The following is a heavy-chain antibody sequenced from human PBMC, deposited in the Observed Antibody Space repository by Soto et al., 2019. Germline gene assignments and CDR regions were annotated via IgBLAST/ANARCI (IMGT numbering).Heavy chain of an antibody. V-gene: IGHV4-31*03. CDR1: GGSISSGGYY. CDR2: IYYSGST. Sequence: PSETLSLTCTVSGGSISSGGYYWSWIRQHPGKGLEWIGYIYYSGSTYYNPSLKSRVTISVDTSKNQFSLKLSSVTAADTAVYYCARGILTGYYTVYYFDYWGQGTLVTVSS. J-gene: IGHJ4*02. CDR3: ARGILTGYYTVYYFDY. D-gene: IGHD3-9*01.